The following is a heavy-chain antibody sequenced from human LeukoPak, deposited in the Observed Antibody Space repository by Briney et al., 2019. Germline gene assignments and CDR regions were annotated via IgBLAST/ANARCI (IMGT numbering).Heavy chain of an antibody. CDR1: GFTFSSYE. V-gene: IGHV3-48*03. CDR2: ISSRGSTI. J-gene: IGHJ4*02. D-gene: IGHD5-18*01. CDR3: ARDTRQKDTAMVPFDY. Sequence: PGGSLRLSCAASGFTFSSYEMNWVRQAPAKGPEWVSYISSRGSTIYYADSVKGRFTISRDNAKNSLYLQMNSLRAEDTAVYYCARDTRQKDTAMVPFDYWGQGTLVTVSS.